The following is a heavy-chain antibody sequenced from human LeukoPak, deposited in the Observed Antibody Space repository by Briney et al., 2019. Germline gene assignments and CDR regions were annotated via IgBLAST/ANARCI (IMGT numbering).Heavy chain of an antibody. V-gene: IGHV1-69*05. CDR2: IIPIFGTA. CDR3: ARVGSYYDSSGYYFDY. Sequence: SVKVSRKASGGTFSSYAISWVRQAPGQGLEWMGRIIPIFGTANYAQKFQGRITITTDESTSTAYMELSSLRSEDTAVYYCARVGSYYDSSGYYFDYWGQGTLVTVSS. D-gene: IGHD3-22*01. J-gene: IGHJ4*02. CDR1: GGTFSSYA.